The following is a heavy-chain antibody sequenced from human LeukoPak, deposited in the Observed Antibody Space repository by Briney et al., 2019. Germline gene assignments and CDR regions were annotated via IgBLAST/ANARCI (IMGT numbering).Heavy chain of an antibody. J-gene: IGHJ4*02. CDR2: ISGTGSST. Sequence: GGSLRLSCAASGFTFSSYAMSWVRQAPGKGLEWVSAISGTGSSTYSADSVKGRFTISRDNSKNTLYLQMNTLRAEDTAVYYCARDRSISAAGDTYWGQGTLVTVSS. D-gene: IGHD6-13*01. CDR3: ARDRSISAAGDTY. CDR1: GFTFSSYA. V-gene: IGHV3-23*01.